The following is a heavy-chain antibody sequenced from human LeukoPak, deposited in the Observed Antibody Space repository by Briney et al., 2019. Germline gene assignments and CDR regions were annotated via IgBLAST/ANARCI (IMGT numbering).Heavy chain of an antibody. CDR3: ASGRKRGAFDI. CDR1: GFTFSSYS. CDR2: IYSGGST. Sequence: GGSLRLSCAASGFTFSSYSMNWVRQAPGKGLEWVSVIYSGGSTYYADSVKGRFTFSRHNSKNTLYLQMNSLRAEDTAVYYCASGRKRGAFDIWGQGTMVTVSS. D-gene: IGHD1-1*01. V-gene: IGHV3-53*04. J-gene: IGHJ3*02.